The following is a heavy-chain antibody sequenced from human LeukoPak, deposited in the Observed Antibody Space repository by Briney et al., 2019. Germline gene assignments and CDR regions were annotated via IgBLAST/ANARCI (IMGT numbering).Heavy chain of an antibody. Sequence: PSETLSLTCTVSGGSVNSGHHYWSWTRHHPAKGLEWIGFIHFSGDIYYNPSLVGRLTISVDTSKNQFSLKLSSVTAADTAVYYCARDLGVGQLRFDPWGQGTLVTVSS. J-gene: IGHJ5*02. CDR1: GGSVNSGHHY. V-gene: IGHV4-30-4*01. D-gene: IGHD6-6*01. CDR3: ARDLGVGQLRFDP. CDR2: IHFSGDI.